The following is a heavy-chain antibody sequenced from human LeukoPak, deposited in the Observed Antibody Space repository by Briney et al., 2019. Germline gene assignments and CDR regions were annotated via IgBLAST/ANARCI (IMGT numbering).Heavy chain of an antibody. CDR2: INAGNGNT. D-gene: IGHD6-13*01. V-gene: IGHV1-3*01. J-gene: IGHJ4*02. Sequence: ASVKVSCKASGYTFTSYAMHWVRQAPGQRLEWMGWINAGNGNTKYSQKFQGRVTITRDTSASTAYMELSSLRSEDTAVYYCARVGYGTLASWRPTYYFDYWGQGTLVTVSS. CDR3: ARVGYGTLASWRPTYYFDY. CDR1: GYTFTSYA.